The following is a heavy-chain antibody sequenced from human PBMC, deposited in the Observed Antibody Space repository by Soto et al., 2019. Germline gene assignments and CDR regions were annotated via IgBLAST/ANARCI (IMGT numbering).Heavy chain of an antibody. V-gene: IGHV4-31*03. CDR2: IYYSGST. D-gene: IGHD5-18*01. CDR1: GGSIRNDNFY. CDR3: AREGGYSYGYGNWFDP. J-gene: IGHJ5*02. Sequence: SETLSLTCTVSGGSIRNDNFYWSHLRQRPGKGLEWIGYIYYSGSTYYNPSLKSRVTISVDTSKNQFSLKLSSVTAADTAVYYCAREGGYSYGYGNWFDPWGQGTLVTVSS.